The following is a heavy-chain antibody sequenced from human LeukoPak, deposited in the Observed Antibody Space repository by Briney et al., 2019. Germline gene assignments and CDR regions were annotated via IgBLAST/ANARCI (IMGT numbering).Heavy chain of an antibody. D-gene: IGHD3-16*01. J-gene: IGHJ3*02. V-gene: IGHV3-7*01. CDR2: INPDGSAR. CDR3: AAWGIYAI. CDR1: GFIFSSYW. Sequence: PGGSLRLSCEASGFIFSSYWMNWVRQPPGKGLEWVANINPDGSARTYVDSVKGRFTTSRDNAKNSLYLQMNSLRVEDTALYYCAAWGIYAIWGQGTTVTVSP.